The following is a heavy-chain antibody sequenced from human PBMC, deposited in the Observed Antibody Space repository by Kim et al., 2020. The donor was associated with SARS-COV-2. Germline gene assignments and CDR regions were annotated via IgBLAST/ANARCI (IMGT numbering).Heavy chain of an antibody. D-gene: IGHD5-12*01. J-gene: IGHJ5*02. CDR1: GGSFSGYY. V-gene: IGHV4-34*01. CDR3: ARFNSGYDSASFWFDP. CDR2: INHSGST. Sequence: SETLSLTCAVYGGSFSGYYWSWIRQPPGKGLEWIGEINHSGSTNYNPSLKSRVTISVDTSKNQFSLKLSSVTAADTAVYYCARFNSGYDSASFWFDPWGQGTLVTVSS.